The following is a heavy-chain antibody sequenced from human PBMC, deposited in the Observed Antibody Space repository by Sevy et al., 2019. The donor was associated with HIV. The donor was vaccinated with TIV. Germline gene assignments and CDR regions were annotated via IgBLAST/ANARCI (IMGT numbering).Heavy chain of an antibody. V-gene: IGHV3-11*01. J-gene: IGHJ2*01. CDR1: GFTFSDYY. CDR2: ISSSGSTI. D-gene: IGHD2-2*02. CDR3: ARRRVVVVPAAIHDWYFDL. Sequence: GGSLRLSCAASGFTFSDYYMSWIRQAPGKGLEWVSYISSSGSTIYYAYSVKGRFTISRDNAKNSLYLQMNSLRAEDTAVYYCARRRVVVVPAAIHDWYFDLWGHGTLVTVSS.